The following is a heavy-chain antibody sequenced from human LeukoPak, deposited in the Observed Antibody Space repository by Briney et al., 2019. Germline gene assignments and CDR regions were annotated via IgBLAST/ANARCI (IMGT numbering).Heavy chain of an antibody. V-gene: IGHV3-11*01. J-gene: IGHJ4*02. CDR3: ARGHMVTRH. CDR1: GFSFSHYY. D-gene: IGHD2-21*02. Sequence: GGSRRLSCAASGFSFSHYYMSWFRQAPGKGLEWVSYISTSGSTIYYADSVRGRFTISRENAKNSLHLQMNSLRAEATAVYYCARGHMVTRHWGQGTLVTVSS. CDR2: ISTSGSTI.